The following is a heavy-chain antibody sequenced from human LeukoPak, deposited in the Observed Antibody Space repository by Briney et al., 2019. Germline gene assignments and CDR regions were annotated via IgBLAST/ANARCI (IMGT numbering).Heavy chain of an antibody. J-gene: IGHJ4*02. V-gene: IGHV4-39*07. CDR1: GGSISSSSYY. CDR3: ARDLVSRGPMAYYYDSSGFDY. D-gene: IGHD3-22*01. Sequence: SETLSLTCTVSGGSISSSSYYWGWIRQPPGKGLEWIGSIYYSGSTYYNPSLKSRVTISVDTSKNQFSLKLSSVTAADTAVYYCARDLVSRGPMAYYYDSSGFDYWGQGTLVTVSS. CDR2: IYYSGST.